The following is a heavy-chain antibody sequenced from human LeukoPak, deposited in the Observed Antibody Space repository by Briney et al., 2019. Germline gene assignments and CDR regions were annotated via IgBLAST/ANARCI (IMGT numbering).Heavy chain of an antibody. Sequence: PSETLSLTCAVYGGSFSGYYWSWIRQSPGKGLEWIGEINHSGSTNYNPSLKSRVTISVDTSKNQFSLKLSSLTAADTAVYYCAGRPWNYDSSGYLEGWNYYMDVWGKGTTVTISS. CDR2: INHSGST. D-gene: IGHD3-22*01. J-gene: IGHJ6*03. V-gene: IGHV4-34*01. CDR3: AGRPWNYDSSGYLEGWNYYMDV. CDR1: GGSFSGYY.